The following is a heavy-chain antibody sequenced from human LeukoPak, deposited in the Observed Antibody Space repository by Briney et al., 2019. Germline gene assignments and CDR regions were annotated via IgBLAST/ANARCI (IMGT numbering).Heavy chain of an antibody. D-gene: IGHD5-24*01. J-gene: IGHJ3*01. CDR2: INPKSGGT. CDR3: ARRGATGTFDF. V-gene: IGHV1-2*02. CDR1: EYAFICYY. Sequence: ASVKVSCKASEYAFICYYIHWVRHAPGQGLEWVGWINPKSGGTNYAQRFQGRVTMTSVKSISTAYMELSRLRSDDTAIYFCARRGATGTFDFWGQGTMVTVSS.